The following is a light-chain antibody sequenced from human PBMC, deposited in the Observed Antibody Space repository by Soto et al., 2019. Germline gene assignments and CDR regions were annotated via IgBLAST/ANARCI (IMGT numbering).Light chain of an antibody. Sequence: QSALTQPASVSGSPGQSITISCTGTSSDVGGYNYVSWYQQHPGKAPKLMIYDVSDRPSGVSNRFSASKSGNTASLTISGLQAEDEAEYSCCSYTSSSTPWVFGTGTKVPV. CDR1: SSDVGGYNY. V-gene: IGLV2-14*03. J-gene: IGLJ1*01. CDR2: DVS. CDR3: CSYTSSSTPWV.